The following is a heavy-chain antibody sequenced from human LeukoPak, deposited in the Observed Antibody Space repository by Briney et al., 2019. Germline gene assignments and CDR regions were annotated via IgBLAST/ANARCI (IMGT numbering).Heavy chain of an antibody. CDR2: INPNSGGT. CDR3: ARDWVVTAMAPHY. D-gene: IGHD2-21*02. V-gene: IGHV1-2*02. Sequence: ASVKVSCKASGYTFTGYYMHWVRQAPGQGLEWMGWINPNSGGTNYAQKFQGRVTMTRDTSISTAYMELSRLRSDDTAVYYCARDWVVTAMAPHYWGQGTLVTVSS. J-gene: IGHJ4*02. CDR1: GYTFTGYY.